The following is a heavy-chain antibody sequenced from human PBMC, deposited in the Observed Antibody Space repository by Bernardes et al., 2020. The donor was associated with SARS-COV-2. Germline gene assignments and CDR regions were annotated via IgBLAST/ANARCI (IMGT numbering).Heavy chain of an antibody. V-gene: IGHV4-39*01. J-gene: IGHJ4*02. D-gene: IGHD3-22*01. Sequence: ETLSLTCTVSGGSMSSSSYYWGWIRQPPGKGLEWFGSIYYSGSTYHNPSLKSRVTMSVDTSKNQFSLKLSSVTAADTAVYYCARLLHDSRGYYYFDYWGQGTLVTVSS. CDR1: GGSMSSSSYY. CDR2: IYYSGST. CDR3: ARLLHDSRGYYYFDY.